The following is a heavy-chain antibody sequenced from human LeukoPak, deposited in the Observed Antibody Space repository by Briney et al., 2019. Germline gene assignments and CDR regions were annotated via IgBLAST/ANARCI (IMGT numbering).Heavy chain of an antibody. V-gene: IGHV4-34*01. CDR3: ASRPGYSYGYKFDY. J-gene: IGHJ4*02. CDR1: GGSFSGYY. D-gene: IGHD5-18*01. Sequence: SETLSLTCAVYGGSFSGYYWSWIRQPPGKGLEWIGEINHSGSTNYNPSLKSRVTTSVDTSKNQFSLKLSSVTAADTAVYYCASRPGYSYGYKFDYWGQGTLVTVSS. CDR2: INHSGST.